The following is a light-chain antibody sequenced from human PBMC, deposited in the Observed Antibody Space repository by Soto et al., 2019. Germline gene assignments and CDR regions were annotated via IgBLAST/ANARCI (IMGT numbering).Light chain of an antibody. CDR3: QQYVSSPRT. Sequence: EIVMTQSPATLSVSPGEGATLSCRASQSVRSNVAWYYQKPGQAPRLLIYRASNRATGIPDRFSGSESGTGFTLTISSLEPEDFAVYYCQQYVSSPRTFGQGTKVDIK. CDR1: QSVRSN. CDR2: RAS. V-gene: IGKV3D-15*01. J-gene: IGKJ1*01.